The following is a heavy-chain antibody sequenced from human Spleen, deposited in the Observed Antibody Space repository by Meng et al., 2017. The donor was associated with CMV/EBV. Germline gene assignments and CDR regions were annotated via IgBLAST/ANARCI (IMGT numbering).Heavy chain of an antibody. CDR1: GGSINPYF. Sequence: VQLTRSGPGMVKPSEILSLTCTVSGGSINPYFWNWIRQPPGKGLEWIGYFYNSGNIDYNSSLKSRATISIDTSKNQFSLQLDSVTPEDTAVYYCARGDLYYWYFDLWGRGTLVTVS. CDR3: ARGDLYYWYFDL. D-gene: IGHD2-15*01. CDR2: FYNSGNI. V-gene: IGHV4-59*12. J-gene: IGHJ2*01.